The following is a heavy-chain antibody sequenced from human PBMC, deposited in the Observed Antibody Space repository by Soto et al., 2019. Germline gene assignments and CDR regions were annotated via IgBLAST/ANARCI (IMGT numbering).Heavy chain of an antibody. D-gene: IGHD2-2*01. CDR3: ASWSADYYYYYMDV. V-gene: IGHV4-31*03. Sequence: SETLSLTCTVSGGSISSGGYYWSWIRQHPGKGLEWIGYIYYSGSTYYNPSLKSRVTISVDTSKNQFSLKLSSVTAADTAVYYCASWSADYYYYYMDVWGKGTTVTVSS. CDR1: GGSISSGGYY. CDR2: IYYSGST. J-gene: IGHJ6*03.